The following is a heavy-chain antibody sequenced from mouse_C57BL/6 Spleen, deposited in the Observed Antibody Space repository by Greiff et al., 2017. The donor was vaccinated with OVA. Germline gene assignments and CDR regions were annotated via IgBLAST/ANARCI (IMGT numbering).Heavy chain of an antibody. V-gene: IGHV1-64*01. CDR1: GYTFTSYW. J-gene: IGHJ3*01. D-gene: IGHD1-3*01. CDR3: ARSRGIYEGPFAY. CDR2: IHPNSGST. Sequence: QVQLQQPGAELVKAGASVKLSCKASGYTFTSYWMHWVKQRPGQGLEWIGMIHPNSGSTNYNEKFKSKATLTVDKSSSTAYMQLSSLTSEDSAVYYCARSRGIYEGPFAYWGQGTLVTVSA.